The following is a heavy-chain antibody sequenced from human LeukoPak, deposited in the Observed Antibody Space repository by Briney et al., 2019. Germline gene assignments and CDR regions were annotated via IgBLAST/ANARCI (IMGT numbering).Heavy chain of an antibody. J-gene: IGHJ4*02. CDR2: IKQDGSEK. CDR3: VRGGWSVDY. CDR1: GFIFNTYR. D-gene: IGHD6-19*01. V-gene: IGHV3-7*01. Sequence: GGSLRLSCAVSGFIFNTYRMSWVRQAPGKGLEWVANIKQDGSEKHYLESVKGRLVSSRDNAKNSVYLQMNSLRAEDTAVYYCVRGGWSVDYWGQGTLVTVSS.